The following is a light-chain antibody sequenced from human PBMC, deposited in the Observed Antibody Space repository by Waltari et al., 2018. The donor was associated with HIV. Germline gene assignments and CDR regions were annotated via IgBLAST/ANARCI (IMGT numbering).Light chain of an antibody. V-gene: IGLV2-14*03. J-gene: IGLJ2*01. CDR1: TSDVGSYNF. CDR3: SSYANTNSVI. Sequence: QSALTQPASVSGSPGQSITISCSGTTSDVGSYNFVSWYQKHSGKAPKLMIHEVTNRASGASTRFSGSKSGKTAYLTISGLQTEDEADYYCSSYANTNSVIFGGGTKLTVL. CDR2: EVT.